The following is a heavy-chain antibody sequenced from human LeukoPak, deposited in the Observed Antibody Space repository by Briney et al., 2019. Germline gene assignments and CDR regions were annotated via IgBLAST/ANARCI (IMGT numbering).Heavy chain of an antibody. J-gene: IGHJ4*02. CDR1: GGTFSSYA. Sequence: SVKVSCKASGGTFSSYAISWVRQAPGQGLEWMGGIIPIFGTANYAQKFQGRVTITADESTSTAYMELSSLRSEDTAVYYCATGFASSIAARGDSDYWGQGTLVTVSS. CDR3: ATGFASSIAARGDSDY. CDR2: IIPIFGTA. V-gene: IGHV1-69*13. D-gene: IGHD6-6*01.